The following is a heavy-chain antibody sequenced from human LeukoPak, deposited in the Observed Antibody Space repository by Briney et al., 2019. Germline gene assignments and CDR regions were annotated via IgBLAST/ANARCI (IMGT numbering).Heavy chain of an antibody. CDR2: ISYDGSNK. D-gene: IGHD6-13*01. Sequence: GGSLRLSCAASGFTFSSYAMHWVRQAPGKGLEWVAVISYDGSNKYYADSVKGRFTISRDNAKNSLYLQMNSLRAEDMAVYYCAREKGDSSSSDYWGQGTLVTVSS. CDR1: GFTFSSYA. J-gene: IGHJ4*02. CDR3: AREKGDSSSSDY. V-gene: IGHV3-30-3*01.